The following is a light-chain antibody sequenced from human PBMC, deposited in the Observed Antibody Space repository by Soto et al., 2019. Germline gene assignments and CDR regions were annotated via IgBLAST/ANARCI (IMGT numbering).Light chain of an antibody. V-gene: IGKV1-12*01. CDR3: QQGKSFPLT. J-gene: IGKJ4*01. Sequence: DIQMTQSPSSVSASVGDRVTITCRASQDINKWLAWYQQKPGLAPNLVIYTASRLHGGGPSRFSGSASGTDFTLTISSLQHEDVATYYCQQGKSFPLTFGGGTKVDI. CDR2: TAS. CDR1: QDINKW.